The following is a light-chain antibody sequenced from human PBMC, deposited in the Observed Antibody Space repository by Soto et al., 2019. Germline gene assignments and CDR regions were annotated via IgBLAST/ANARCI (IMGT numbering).Light chain of an antibody. CDR1: SSDVGGYNY. CDR2: EVS. V-gene: IGLV2-14*01. J-gene: IGLJ1*01. Sequence: QSVLTQPASVSGSPGQSITISCTGTSSDVGGYNYVSWYQQFTGKAPKVMIFEVSHRPSGASNRFSGSKSGSTASLTISGLQAEDEADYYCSSYTSSNTYVFGTGTKV. CDR3: SSYTSSNTYV.